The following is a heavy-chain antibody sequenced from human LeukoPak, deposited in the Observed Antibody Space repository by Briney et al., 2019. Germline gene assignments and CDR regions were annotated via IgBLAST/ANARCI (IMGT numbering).Heavy chain of an antibody. J-gene: IGHJ6*03. CDR1: GGSFSGYY. CDR3: AKVASYYYYDYMDV. Sequence: SETLSLTCAVYGGSFSGYYWSWIREPPGKGLEWIGEINHSGSTNYNPSPKSRVTISVDTSKNQFSLKLSSVTAADTAVYYCAKVASYYYYDYMDVWGKGTTVTVSS. V-gene: IGHV4-34*01. CDR2: INHSGST.